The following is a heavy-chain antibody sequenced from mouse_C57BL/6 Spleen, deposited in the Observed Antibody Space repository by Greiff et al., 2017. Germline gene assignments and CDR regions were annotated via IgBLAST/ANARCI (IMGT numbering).Heavy chain of an antibody. Sequence: EVKLVESGGGLVQPGGSMKLSCAASGFTFSDAWMDWVRQSPEKGLEWVAEIRNKANNHATYYAESVKGRFTISRDDSKSSVYLQMNSLRAEDTGIYYCTSITTVANWYFDVWGTGTTVTVSS. J-gene: IGHJ1*03. CDR3: TSITTVANWYFDV. V-gene: IGHV6-6*01. D-gene: IGHD1-1*01. CDR2: IRNKANNHAT. CDR1: GFTFSDAW.